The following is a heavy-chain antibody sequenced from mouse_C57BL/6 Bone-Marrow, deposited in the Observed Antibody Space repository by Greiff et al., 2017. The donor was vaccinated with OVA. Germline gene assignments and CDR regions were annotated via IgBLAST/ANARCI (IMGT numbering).Heavy chain of an antibody. V-gene: IGHV1-26*01. D-gene: IGHD1-1*01. CDR1: GYTFTDYY. J-gene: IGHJ4*01. CDR2: INPNNGGT. CDR3: ARSHYYGGLYAMDY. Sequence: EVQLQQSGPELVKPGASVKISCKASGYTFTDYYMNWVKQSHGKSLEWIGDINPNNGGTSYNQKFKGKATWTVDKSSSTAYMELRSLTSEDSAVYYCARSHYYGGLYAMDYWGQGTSVTVSS.